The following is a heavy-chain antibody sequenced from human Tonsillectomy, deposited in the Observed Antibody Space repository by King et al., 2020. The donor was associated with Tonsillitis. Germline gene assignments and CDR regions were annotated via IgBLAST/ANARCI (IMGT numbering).Heavy chain of an antibody. J-gene: IGHJ4*02. CDR3: AQDPDHDYRFDY. Sequence: HVQLVESGGGVVQPGGSLRLSCAASGFTFSSYGMHWVRQAPGKGLEWVAFIRYDGSNKYYADSVKGRFTITRDNSKNTLYLQMNSLRAEETAVYYCAQDPDHDYRFDYWGQGTLVTVSS. D-gene: IGHD4-11*01. CDR1: GFTFSSYG. V-gene: IGHV3-30*02. CDR2: IRYDGSNK.